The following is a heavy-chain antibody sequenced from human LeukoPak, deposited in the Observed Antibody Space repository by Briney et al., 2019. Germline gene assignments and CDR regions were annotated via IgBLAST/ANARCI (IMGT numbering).Heavy chain of an antibody. D-gene: IGHD3-10*01. CDR2: INHSGST. Sequence: SETLSLTCTVSGGSISSSSYYWGWIRQPPGKGLEWIGEINHSGSTNYNPSLKSRVTISVDTSKNQFSLKLSSVTAADTAVYYCARGRYYGSGSKTFDYWGQGTLVTVSS. J-gene: IGHJ4*02. CDR3: ARGRYYGSGSKTFDY. V-gene: IGHV4-39*07. CDR1: GGSISSSSYY.